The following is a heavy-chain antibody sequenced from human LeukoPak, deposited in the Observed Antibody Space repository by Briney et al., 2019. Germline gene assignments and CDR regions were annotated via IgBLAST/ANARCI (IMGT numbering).Heavy chain of an antibody. V-gene: IGHV1-8*01. Sequence: ASVKVSYKASGYTFTSYDINWVRQATGQGLEWMGWMNPNSGNTGYAQKFQGRVTMTRNTSISTAYMELSSLRSEDTAVYYCARGRYCSSTSCYNDDYWGQGTLVTVSS. CDR1: GYTFTSYD. CDR3: ARGRYCSSTSCYNDDY. CDR2: MNPNSGNT. J-gene: IGHJ4*02. D-gene: IGHD2-2*02.